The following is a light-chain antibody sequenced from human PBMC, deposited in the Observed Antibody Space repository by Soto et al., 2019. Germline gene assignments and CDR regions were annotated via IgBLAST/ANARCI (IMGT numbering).Light chain of an antibody. V-gene: IGKV3-20*01. CDR3: QQYGSSPA. CDR1: QSVSSGY. J-gene: IGKJ4*01. Sequence: EIVLTQSPGTLSLSPGERATLSCRASQSVSSGYLAWYQHKPGQAPRLLIYDASSRATGIPGRFSGSGSGTDFTLTSSRLEPEDFAVYYCQQYGSSPAFGGGTKVEIK. CDR2: DAS.